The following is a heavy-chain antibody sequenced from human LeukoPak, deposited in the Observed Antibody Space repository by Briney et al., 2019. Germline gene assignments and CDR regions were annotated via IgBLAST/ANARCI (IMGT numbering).Heavy chain of an antibody. CDR2: INHRGST. Sequence: TSETLSLTCAVSGVSFCDYSWSWIRQPPGKGLEWIGEINHRGSTNYNPSLKSRVTISVDTSNNHLSLRLSSVTAADTAVYYCARLRWGAFDIWGQGTMVTVSS. CDR1: GVSFCDYS. D-gene: IGHD4-23*01. CDR3: ARLRWGAFDI. J-gene: IGHJ3*02. V-gene: IGHV4-34*01.